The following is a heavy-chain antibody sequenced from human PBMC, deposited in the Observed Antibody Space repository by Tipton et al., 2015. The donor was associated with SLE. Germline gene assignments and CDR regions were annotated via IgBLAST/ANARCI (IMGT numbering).Heavy chain of an antibody. CDR1: GFTFSSYS. CDR2: ISGSGGST. V-gene: IGHV3-23*01. Sequence: SLRLSCAASGFTFSSYSMNWVRQAPGKGLEWVSAISGSGGSTYYADSVKGRFTISRDNSKNTLYLQMNSLRAEDTAVYYCAKERVWGSYRFDYWGQGTLVTVSS. CDR3: AKERVWGSYRFDY. J-gene: IGHJ4*02. D-gene: IGHD3-16*02.